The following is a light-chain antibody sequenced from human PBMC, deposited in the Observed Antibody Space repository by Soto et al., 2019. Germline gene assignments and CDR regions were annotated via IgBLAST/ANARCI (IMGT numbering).Light chain of an antibody. V-gene: IGLV2-11*01. J-gene: IGLJ1*01. Sequence: QSALTQPRSVSGSPGQSVTISCTGTSSDVGGYNYVSWYQQHPGKAPKLMICDVNKRPSGVPDRFSGSKSGNTASLTISGLQAEDEAEYYCSSYTNINTRACVFGTGTKVTVL. CDR2: DVN. CDR1: SSDVGGYNY. CDR3: SSYTNINTRACV.